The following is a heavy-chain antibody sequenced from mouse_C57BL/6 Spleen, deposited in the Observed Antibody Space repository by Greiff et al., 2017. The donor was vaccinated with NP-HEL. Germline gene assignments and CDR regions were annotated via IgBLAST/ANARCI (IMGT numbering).Heavy chain of an antibody. CDR3: ASSTIITTSNWYFDV. CDR2: ISDGGSYT. Sequence: EVQLVESGGGLVKPGGSLKLSCAASGFTFSSYAMSWVRQTPEKRLEWVATISDGGSYTYYPDNVKGRFTISRDNAKNNLYLQMSHLKSEDTAMYYCASSTIITTSNWYFDVWGTGTTVTVSS. V-gene: IGHV5-4*01. CDR1: GFTFSSYA. J-gene: IGHJ1*03. D-gene: IGHD2-4*01.